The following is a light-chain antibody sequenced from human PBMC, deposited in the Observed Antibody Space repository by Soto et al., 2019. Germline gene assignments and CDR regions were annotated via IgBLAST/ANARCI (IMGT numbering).Light chain of an antibody. CDR1: SSNIGAGYA. CDR3: QSYDSSLSNVV. CDR2: GNN. J-gene: IGLJ2*01. V-gene: IGLV1-40*01. Sequence: QSVLTQPPSVSGAPGQRVTISCTESSSNIGAGYAVHWYQQLPGTAPKRLIYGNNNRPSGVTDRFSGSKSGTSASLAITGLQAEDEADYYCQSYDSSLSNVVFGGGTKVTVL.